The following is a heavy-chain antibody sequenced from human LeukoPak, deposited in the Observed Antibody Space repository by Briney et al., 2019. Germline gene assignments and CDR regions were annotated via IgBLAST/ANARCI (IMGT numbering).Heavy chain of an antibody. CDR2: MNPNSGNT. J-gene: IGHJ4*02. Sequence: ASVKVSCKASGYTSTSYDINWVRQATGQGLEWMGWMNPNSGNTGYAQKFQGRVTMTRNTSISTAYMELSSLRSEDTAVYYCARSPGGYDRSLVEDWGQGTLVTVSS. V-gene: IGHV1-8*01. CDR1: GYTSTSYD. D-gene: IGHD5-12*01. CDR3: ARSPGGYDRSLVED.